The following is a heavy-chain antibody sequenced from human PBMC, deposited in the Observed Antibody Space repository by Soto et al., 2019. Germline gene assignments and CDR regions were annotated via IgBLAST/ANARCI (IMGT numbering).Heavy chain of an antibody. J-gene: IGHJ4*02. CDR1: GFTFSSYA. V-gene: IGHV3-23*01. D-gene: IGHD3-3*01. CDR2: ISGSGGST. Sequence: GGSLRLSCAASGFTFSSYAMNWVRQAPEKGLQWVAGISGSGGSTHYADSVKGRFTISRDNSKNTVDLQMNSLRAEDTAVYYCAKPPISIFGLANSYFDSWDQGTLVTVSS. CDR3: AKPPISIFGLANSYFDS.